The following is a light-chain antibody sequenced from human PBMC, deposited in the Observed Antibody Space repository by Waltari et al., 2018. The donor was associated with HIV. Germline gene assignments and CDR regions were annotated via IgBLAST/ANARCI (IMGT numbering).Light chain of an antibody. CDR1: SSDVGGYNY. CDR2: EVT. CDR3: NSYTISSTLGV. Sequence: QSALTQPASVSGSPGQSITISCTGTSSDVGGYNYVSWYQQHPGKAPKLMIYEVTNRPSGVSNRYPGPKSGNTASLTISGLQAEDEADYYCNSYTISSTLGVFGGGTKLTVL. V-gene: IGLV2-14*01. J-gene: IGLJ3*02.